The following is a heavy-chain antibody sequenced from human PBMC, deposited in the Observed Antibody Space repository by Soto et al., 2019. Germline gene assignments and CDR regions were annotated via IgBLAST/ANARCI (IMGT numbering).Heavy chain of an antibody. V-gene: IGHV4-59*01. CDR1: GGSISSYY. Sequence: PSETLSLTRTVSGGSISSYYWSWIRQPPGKGLEWIGYIYYSGSTNYNPSLKSRVTISVDTSKNQFSLKLSSVTAADTAVYYCARFPVFDYSNSPPTPYGMDVWGQGTTVTVSS. CDR3: ARFPVFDYSNSPPTPYGMDV. D-gene: IGHD4-4*01. CDR2: IYYSGST. J-gene: IGHJ6*02.